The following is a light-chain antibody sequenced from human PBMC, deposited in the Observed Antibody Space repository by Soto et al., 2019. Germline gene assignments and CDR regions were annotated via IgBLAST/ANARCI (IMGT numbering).Light chain of an antibody. CDR1: QSISSSY. J-gene: IGKJ1*01. Sequence: EIVLTQSPGTLSLSPGDRGTLSCRASQSISSSYLAWYQQKPGQAPRLLIYGASRRATGIADRFSGSGSGTDFTLTIGRLDPEDFAVYYCQQYGGSPWTFGQGTKVEIK. CDR3: QQYGGSPWT. CDR2: GAS. V-gene: IGKV3-20*01.